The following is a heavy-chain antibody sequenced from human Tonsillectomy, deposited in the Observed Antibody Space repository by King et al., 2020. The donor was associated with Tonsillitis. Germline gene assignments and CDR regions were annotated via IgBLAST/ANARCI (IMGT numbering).Heavy chain of an antibody. V-gene: IGHV3-30*03. CDR3: HYVGGGTGLGY. CDR1: GFTFSSYG. J-gene: IGHJ4*02. D-gene: IGHD2-15*01. Sequence: VQLVESGGGVVQPGRSLRLSCAASGFTFSSYGMHWVRQAPGKGLEWVAVISYDGSNKYYADSVKGRFTISRDNSKNTLYLQMNSLRAEDTAVYYCHYVGGGTGLGYWGQGNLVTVSS. CDR2: ISYDGSNK.